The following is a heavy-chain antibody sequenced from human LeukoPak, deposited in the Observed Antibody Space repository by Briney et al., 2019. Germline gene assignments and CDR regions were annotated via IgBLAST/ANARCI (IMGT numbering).Heavy chain of an antibody. CDR3: ATGERMVRGDGVDY. V-gene: IGHV3-66*01. Sequence: GGSLRLSCAASGFTVRNNYMSWVRQAPGKGLEWVSVTYSGGSTYYADSVKGRFTISRDNSKNTLYLQMNSLRAEDTAVYFCATGERMVRGDGVDYWGQGTLVTVSS. J-gene: IGHJ4*02. CDR1: GFTVRNNY. D-gene: IGHD3-10*01. CDR2: TYSGGST.